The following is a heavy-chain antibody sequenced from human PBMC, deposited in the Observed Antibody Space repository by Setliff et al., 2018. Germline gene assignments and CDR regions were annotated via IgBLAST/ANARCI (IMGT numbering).Heavy chain of an antibody. CDR1: GYTFTGYY. CDR3: ARDLGGIWKTYFDY. D-gene: IGHD1-1*01. CDR2: TNTNSGGT. Sequence: ASVKVSCKASGYTFTGYYMHWVRQAPGQGLEWMGWTNTNSGGTNYAQKFQGRVTMTRDTSISTAYMELSRLRSDDTAVYYCARDLGGIWKTYFDYWGQGTLVTV. V-gene: IGHV1-2*02. J-gene: IGHJ4*02.